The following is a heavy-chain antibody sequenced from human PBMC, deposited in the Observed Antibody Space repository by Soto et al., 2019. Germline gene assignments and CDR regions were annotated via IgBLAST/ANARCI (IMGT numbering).Heavy chain of an antibody. CDR2: IYYSGST. V-gene: IGHV4-31*03. CDR3: ASDHTNYDFWSGSLGL. CDR1: GGSISSGGYY. J-gene: IGHJ4*02. D-gene: IGHD3-3*01. Sequence: SETLSLTCTVSGGSISSGGYYWSWIRQHPGKGLEWIGYIYYSGSTYYNPSLKSRVTISVDTSKNQFSLKLSSVTAADTAVYYCASDHTNYDFWSGSLGLWGQGTLVTVSS.